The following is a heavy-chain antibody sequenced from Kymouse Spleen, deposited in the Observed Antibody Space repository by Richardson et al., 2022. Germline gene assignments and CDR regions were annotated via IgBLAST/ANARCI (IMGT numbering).Heavy chain of an antibody. D-gene: IGHD1-7*01. CDR3: TTDSGITGTTFDY. CDR1: GFTFSNAW. CDR2: IKSKTDGGTT. Sequence: EVQLVESGGGLVKPGGSLRLSCAASGFTFSNAWMSWVRQAPGKGLEWVGRIKSKTDGGTTDYAAPVKGRFTISRDDSKNTLYLQMNSLKTEDTAVYYCTTDSGITGTTFDYWGQGTLVTVSS. J-gene: IGHJ4*02. V-gene: IGHV3-15*01.